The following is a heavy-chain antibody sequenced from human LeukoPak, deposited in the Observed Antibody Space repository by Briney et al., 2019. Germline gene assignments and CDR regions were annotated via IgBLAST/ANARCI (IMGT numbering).Heavy chain of an antibody. V-gene: IGHV3-23*01. CDR1: GFTFRTYA. CDR3: AKFMGSIAAAGSDY. J-gene: IGHJ4*02. D-gene: IGHD6-13*01. CDR2: ISGSGVST. Sequence: GGSLRLSCAASGFTFRTYAMGWVRQAPGKGLEWVSAISGSGVSTDYADSVKGRFTISRDNSKNTLYLLMNTLGAEDTAVYYCAKFMGSIAAAGSDYWGQGTLVTVSS.